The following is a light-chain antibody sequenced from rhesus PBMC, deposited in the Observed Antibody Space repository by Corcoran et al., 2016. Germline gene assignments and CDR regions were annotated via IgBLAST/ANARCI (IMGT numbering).Light chain of an antibody. Sequence: DIQMTQSPSSLSASVGDRVTITCRASQGISTYLNWYQQKPGKAPKRLSYAASSLESGVPSRFSGSGSGTDFTLTISSLQPEDFATYFCLQYNSDPPTFGGGTKVEIK. V-gene: IGKV1-43*02. CDR3: LQYNSDPPT. CDR2: AAS. J-gene: IGKJ4*01. CDR1: QGISTY.